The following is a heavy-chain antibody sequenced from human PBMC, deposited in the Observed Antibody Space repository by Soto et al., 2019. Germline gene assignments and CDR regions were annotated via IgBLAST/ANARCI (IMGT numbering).Heavy chain of an antibody. CDR3: TTGAVAGHYYYYGMDV. J-gene: IGHJ6*02. D-gene: IGHD6-19*01. V-gene: IGHV3-15*01. CDR1: VFTCSNAW. CDR2: IKSKTYGGTT. Sequence: GGSLRLSCAASVFTCSNAWMSWVRQAPGKGLEWVGRIKSKTYGGTTDYAAPVKGRFTISRDDSKNTLYLQMNSLKTEDTAVYYCTTGAVAGHYYYYGMDVWGQGTTVTVSS.